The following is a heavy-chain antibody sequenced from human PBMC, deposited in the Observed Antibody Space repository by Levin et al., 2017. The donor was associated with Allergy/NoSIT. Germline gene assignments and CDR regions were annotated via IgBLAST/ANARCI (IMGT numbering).Heavy chain of an antibody. CDR2: LFYSGAT. CDR1: GDSITSGSYF. J-gene: IGHJ4*02. V-gene: IGHV4-30-4*01. Sequence: SETLSLTCSVSGDSITSGSYFWTWIRQPPGKGLEWIGHLFYSGATYYNPSLESRAPISVDTSKTQFSLNLTSVTAADTAVYYCARVSYDIWALGDFWGQGALVSVSS. CDR3: ARVSYDIWALGDF. D-gene: IGHD3/OR15-3a*01.